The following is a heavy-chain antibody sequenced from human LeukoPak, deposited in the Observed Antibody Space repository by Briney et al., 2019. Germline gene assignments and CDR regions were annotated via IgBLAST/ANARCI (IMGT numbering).Heavy chain of an antibody. CDR1: GYTFTSYD. CDR2: MNPNNGNT. D-gene: IGHD3-10*01. CDR3: AREVIWFGELVGFDI. J-gene: IGHJ3*02. Sequence: GASVKVSCKASGYTFTSYDINWVRQATGQGLEWMGWMNPNNGNTGYAQKFQGRVTMTRSTSISTAYMELSSLRSEDTAVYYCAREVIWFGELVGFDIWGQGTMVTVSS. V-gene: IGHV1-8*01.